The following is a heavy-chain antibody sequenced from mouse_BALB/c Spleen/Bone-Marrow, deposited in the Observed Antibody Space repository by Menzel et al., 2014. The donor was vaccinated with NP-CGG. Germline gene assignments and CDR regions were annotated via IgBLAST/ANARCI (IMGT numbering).Heavy chain of an antibody. J-gene: IGHJ2*01. CDR3: ARKYGDY. Sequence: VHLQQSGAELVRPGSSVKISCKASGYPFSSYWMSWVKQRPGQGLEWIGQIYPGDGETNYNGKFKGNATLTADKSSSTAYMQSISLTAEDSAVYFCARKYGDYWGQGTTLTVSS. V-gene: IGHV1-80*01. CDR1: GYPFSSYW. CDR2: IYPGDGET. D-gene: IGHD2-10*02.